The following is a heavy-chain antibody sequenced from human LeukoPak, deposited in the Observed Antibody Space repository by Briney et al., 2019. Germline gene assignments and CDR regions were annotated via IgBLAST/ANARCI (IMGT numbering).Heavy chain of an antibody. CDR3: ARGNAWFGESPPFDY. Sequence: PGGSLRLSCAASGFTFSSYAMSWVRQAPGKGLEWVSAISGSGGSTYYADSVKGRFTISRDNSKNTLYLQMNSLRAEDTAVYYCARGNAWFGESPPFDYWGQGTLVTVSS. D-gene: IGHD3-10*01. V-gene: IGHV3-23*01. CDR1: GFTFSSYA. CDR2: ISGSGGST. J-gene: IGHJ4*02.